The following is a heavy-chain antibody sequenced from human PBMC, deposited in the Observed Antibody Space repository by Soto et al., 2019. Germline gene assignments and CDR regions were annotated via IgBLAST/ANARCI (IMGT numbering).Heavy chain of an antibody. CDR1: GGSISSYY. J-gene: IGHJ4*02. CDR2: IYYSGGT. CDR3: AREMIHDYVWERYRYTGDSIDS. Sequence: PSETLSLTCTVSGGSISSYYWSWIRQPPGKGLEWIGYIYYSGGTNYNPSLKSRGTISVDTSKNQFSLKLSSVTAAATAVYSCAREMIHDYVWERYRYTGDSIDSWPQGNLVTVS. D-gene: IGHD3-16*02. V-gene: IGHV4-59*01.